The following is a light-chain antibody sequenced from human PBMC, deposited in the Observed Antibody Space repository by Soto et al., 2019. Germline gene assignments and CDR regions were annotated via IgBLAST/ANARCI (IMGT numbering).Light chain of an antibody. CDR2: FGS. J-gene: IGKJ1*01. CDR3: MQSQQSPPT. V-gene: IGKV2-28*01. CDR1: QSLLQSNGYNY. Sequence: DLVMTQSPLSLPATPGEPASISCSSSQSLLQSNGYNYLDWYLQKPGQSPQLLIYFGSYRASGVPDRFSGSGSGTDLTLKIRRVEAEDVGVYYSMQSQQSPPTFGQGTKVEI.